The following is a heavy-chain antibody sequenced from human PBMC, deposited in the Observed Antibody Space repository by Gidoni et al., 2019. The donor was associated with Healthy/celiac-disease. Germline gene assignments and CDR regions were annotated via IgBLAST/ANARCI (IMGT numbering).Heavy chain of an antibody. CDR3: TTTVRGYSGYDVDY. CDR1: GFTFSNAW. V-gene: IGHV3-15*01. J-gene: IGHJ4*02. D-gene: IGHD5-12*01. CDR2: IKSKTDGGTT. Sequence: EVQLVESGGGLVTPGGSLRLPSAASGFTFSNAWMRWVRQAPGKGLEWVGRIKSKTDGGTTDYAAPVKGRFTISRDDSKNTLYLQMNSLKTEDTAVYYCTTTVRGYSGYDVDYWGQGTLVTVSS.